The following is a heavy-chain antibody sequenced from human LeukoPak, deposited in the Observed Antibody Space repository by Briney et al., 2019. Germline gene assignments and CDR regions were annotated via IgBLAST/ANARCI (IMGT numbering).Heavy chain of an antibody. D-gene: IGHD3-9*01. J-gene: IGHJ4*02. CDR2: ISSSSSYI. Sequence: KTGGSLRLSCAASGFTFSSYWVHWVRQAPGKGLVWVSSISSSSSYIYYADSVKGRFTISRDNAKNSLYLQMNSLRAEDTAVYYCARAPYYGILTGFDYWGQGTLVAVSS. CDR3: ARAPYYGILTGFDY. V-gene: IGHV3-21*01. CDR1: GFTFSSYW.